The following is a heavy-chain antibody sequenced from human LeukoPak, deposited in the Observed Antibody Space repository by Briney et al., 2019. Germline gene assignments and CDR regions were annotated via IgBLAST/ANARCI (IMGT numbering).Heavy chain of an antibody. CDR2: MNPNSGNT. CDR1: GYTFTSYD. J-gene: IGHJ4*02. V-gene: IGHV1-8*01. D-gene: IGHD5-12*01. CDR3: ARGTKIRGYSGYDYGYYFDY. Sequence: ASVKVSCKASGYTFTSYDINWVRQATGQGLEWMGWMNPNSGNTGYAQKFQGRVTMTRNTSISTAYMELSSLRSEGTAVYYCARGTKIRGYSGYDYGYYFDYWGQGTLVTVSS.